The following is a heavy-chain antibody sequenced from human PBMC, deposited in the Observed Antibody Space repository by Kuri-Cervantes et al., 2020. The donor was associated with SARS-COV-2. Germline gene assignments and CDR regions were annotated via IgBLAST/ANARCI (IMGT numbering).Heavy chain of an antibody. J-gene: IGHJ4*02. D-gene: IGHD6-19*01. CDR1: GGSVNSGSYY. V-gene: IGHV3-23*01. CDR2: ISSSGHRA. CDR3: ARDTGWYVFDY. Sequence: GGSLRLSCTVSGGSVNSGSYYWSWIRQPPGKGLEWLSFISSSGHRADYADSVSGRFTISRDNSKNTLYLQMNSLRAEDTATYFCARDTGWYVFDYWGQGTLVTVSS.